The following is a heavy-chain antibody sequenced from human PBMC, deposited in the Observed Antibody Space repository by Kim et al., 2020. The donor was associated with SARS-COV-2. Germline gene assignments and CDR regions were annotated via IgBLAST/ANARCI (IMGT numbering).Heavy chain of an antibody. D-gene: IGHD3-3*01. CDR2: IIPIFGTA. J-gene: IGHJ2*01. Sequence: SVKVSCKASGGTFSSYAISWVRQAPGQGLEWMGGIIPIFGTANYAQKFQGRVTITADESTSTAYMELSSLRSEDTAVYYCARGDSYLRNWYFDLWGRGTLVTVSS. CDR3: ARGDSYLRNWYFDL. V-gene: IGHV1-69*13. CDR1: GGTFSSYA.